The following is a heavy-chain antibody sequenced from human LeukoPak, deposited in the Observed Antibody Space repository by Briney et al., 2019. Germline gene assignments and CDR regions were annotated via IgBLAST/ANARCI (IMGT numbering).Heavy chain of an antibody. J-gene: IGHJ4*02. D-gene: IGHD6-19*01. CDR2: IKKDGSEK. Sequence: EGSLRLSCAASGFTFSTYWMTWVRQAPGKGLEWVANIKKDGSEKYYVDSVKGRFTISRDNAKNSLYLQMNSLRAEDTAVYYCATRAVAAPYWGQGTLVTVSS. CDR1: GFTFSTYW. V-gene: IGHV3-7*01. CDR3: ATRAVAAPY.